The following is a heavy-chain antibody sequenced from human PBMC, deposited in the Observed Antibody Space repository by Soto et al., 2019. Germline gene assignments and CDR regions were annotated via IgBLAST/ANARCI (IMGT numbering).Heavy chain of an antibody. CDR3: ASPGATIYPKNWYFAL. CDR1: GGSISSSSYY. D-gene: IGHD5-12*01. J-gene: IGHJ2*01. V-gene: IGHV4-39*01. CDR2: IYYSGST. Sequence: PSETLSLTCTVSGGSISSSSYYWGWIRQPPGKGLEWIGSIYYSGSTYYNPSRKSPVTISVDTSKNQFSLKLSSVTAADTAVYYCASPGATIYPKNWYFALWGRGTLVPVSS.